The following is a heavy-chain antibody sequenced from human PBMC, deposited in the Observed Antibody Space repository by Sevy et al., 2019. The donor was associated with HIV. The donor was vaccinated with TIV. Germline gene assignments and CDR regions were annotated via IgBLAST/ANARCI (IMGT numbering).Heavy chain of an antibody. J-gene: IGHJ6*02. V-gene: IGHV3-30*18. CDR3: AKDFTGYNGLDV. Sequence: GGSLRLSCRVSGISFTTSGMHWVRQAPGKGLEWVAVISYHGRDKFYAESVKGRSNISRDKSKNMVYLQIDSLRPEDKAVYYCAKDFTGYNGLDVWGQGTLVTVSS. D-gene: IGHD3-9*01. CDR1: GISFTTSG. CDR2: ISYHGRDK.